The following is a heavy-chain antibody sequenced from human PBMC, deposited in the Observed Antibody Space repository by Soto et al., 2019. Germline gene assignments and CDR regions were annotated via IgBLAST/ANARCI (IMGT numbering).Heavy chain of an antibody. V-gene: IGHV3-30*02. CDR2: IRYDGSNK. Sequence: GGSLRLSCAASGFTFSNYGMHWVRQAPGKGLEWVALIRYDGSNKYYADSVKGRFIISRDNSNNTLYLQMSSLRAEDSAVYCCACGVRGVLGYWGQGTLVTVSS. CDR1: GFTFSNYG. D-gene: IGHD3-10*01. CDR3: ACGVRGVLGY. J-gene: IGHJ4*02.